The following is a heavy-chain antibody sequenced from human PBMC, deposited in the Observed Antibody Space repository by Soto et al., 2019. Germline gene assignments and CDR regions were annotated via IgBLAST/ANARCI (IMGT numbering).Heavy chain of an antibody. CDR1: GYTFTSYA. V-gene: IGHV1-3*01. J-gene: IGHJ6*03. Sequence: ASVKVSCKASGYTFTSYAMHWVRQAPGQRLEWMGWINAGNGNTKYSQKFQGRVTITRNTSISTAYMELSSLRSEDTAVYYCAXXXDGSGSYSESTYYMDVWGKGATVTVSS. CDR3: AXXXDGSGSYSESTYYMDV. D-gene: IGHD3-10*01. CDR2: INAGNGNT.